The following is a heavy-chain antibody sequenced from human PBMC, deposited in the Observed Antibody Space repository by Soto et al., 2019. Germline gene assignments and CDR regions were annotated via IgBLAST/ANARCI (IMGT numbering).Heavy chain of an antibody. CDR2: INTKTGGT. J-gene: IGHJ5*02. Sequence: QVHLVQSGAEVKKPGASVKVSCKASGYSFTDYYMHWVRQAPGQGLEWMGWINTKTGGTNYAQRVQGRVTMTGDTSINTAYMELSRLRSDDTAVYYWARVGPTGWFDPWGQGTVVTVSS. CDR3: ARVGPTGWFDP. CDR1: GYSFTDYY. V-gene: IGHV1-2*02.